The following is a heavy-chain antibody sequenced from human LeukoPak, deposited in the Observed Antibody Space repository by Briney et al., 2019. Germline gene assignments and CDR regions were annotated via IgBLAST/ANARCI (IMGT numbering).Heavy chain of an antibody. V-gene: IGHV1-3*01. CDR3: ARKNYGDRHPYDY. D-gene: IGHD2-21*02. CDR1: GYNFITYA. J-gene: IGHJ4*02. Sequence: ASVKVSCKAYGYNFITYAMHWVRQAPGQGLEWMGYINVGNGDTKYSQKFQGRVTFTRDTSASIAYMELSSLTSEDTDIYYCARKNYGDRHPYDYWGQGTLVTVSS. CDR2: INVGNGDT.